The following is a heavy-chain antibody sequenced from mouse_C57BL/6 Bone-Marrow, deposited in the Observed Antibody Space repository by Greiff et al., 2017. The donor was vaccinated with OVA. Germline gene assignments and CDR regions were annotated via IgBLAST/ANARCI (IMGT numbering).Heavy chain of an antibody. J-gene: IGHJ2*01. CDR2: IDPSDSYT. Sequence: QVHVKQPGAELVMPGASVKLSCKASGYTFTSYWMHWVKQRPGQGLEWIGEIDPSDSYTNYNQKFKGKSTLTVDKSSSTAYMQLSSLTSEDSAVYYCARYYGSSDYWGQGTTLTVSS. CDR1: GYTFTSYW. V-gene: IGHV1-69*01. CDR3: ARYYGSSDY. D-gene: IGHD1-1*01.